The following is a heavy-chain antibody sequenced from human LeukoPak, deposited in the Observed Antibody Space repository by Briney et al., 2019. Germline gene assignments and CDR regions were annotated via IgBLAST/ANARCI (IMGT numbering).Heavy chain of an antibody. CDR1: GFTFSGSA. Sequence: PGGSLRLSCAASGFTFSGSAMHWVRQASGKGLEWVGRIRSKANSYATAYAASVKGRFTISRDDSKNTAYLQMNSLKTEDTAVYYCTRFPPSYDSNPYWGQGTLVTVSS. CDR3: TRFPPSYDSNPY. D-gene: IGHD3-22*01. CDR2: IRSKANSYAT. J-gene: IGHJ4*02. V-gene: IGHV3-73*01.